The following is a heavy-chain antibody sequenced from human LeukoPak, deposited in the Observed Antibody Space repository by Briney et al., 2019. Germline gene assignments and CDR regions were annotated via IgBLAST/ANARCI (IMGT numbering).Heavy chain of an antibody. CDR3: ARAIRGSKIASRYYFYYMDI. CDR2: IIPIFDTT. Sequence: SVKVSCKASGGTFSSYAINWVRQAPGQGLEWMGGIIPIFDTTNYAQNFQGRVTITADKSTSTAYMELSSLRSEDTAVYYCARAIRGSKIASRYYFYYMDIWGKGTTVTVSS. CDR1: GGTFSSYA. J-gene: IGHJ6*03. D-gene: IGHD3-10*01. V-gene: IGHV1-69*06.